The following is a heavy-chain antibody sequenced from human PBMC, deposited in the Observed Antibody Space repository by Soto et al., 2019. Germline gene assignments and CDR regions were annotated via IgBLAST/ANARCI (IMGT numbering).Heavy chain of an antibody. Sequence: EVQLLESGGGLVQPGGSLRLSCAASGFTFSSYAMTWVLPAPGKGLEWVSGISGTSGSTYYADSVKGRFTISRDNSKNTLYLQMNSLRAEDMAVYHCAKNQWLVHYYFDYWGQGTLVTVSS. CDR1: GFTFSSYA. D-gene: IGHD6-19*01. CDR2: ISGTSGST. CDR3: AKNQWLVHYYFDY. J-gene: IGHJ4*02. V-gene: IGHV3-23*01.